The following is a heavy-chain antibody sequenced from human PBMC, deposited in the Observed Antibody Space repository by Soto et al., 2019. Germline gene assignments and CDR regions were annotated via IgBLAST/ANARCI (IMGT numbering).Heavy chain of an antibody. CDR3: ARASGREYYDSRQYYYSY. D-gene: IGHD3-22*01. Sequence: PXESLKLARQPSGYNFIDYSIGLVLQVPGKGLEWMGSFYPGDFDIKYSPSFRGQVTISVDKSTTTAYLQWSSLKDSDTAIYYCARASGREYYDSRQYYYSYWGQGTLVTVSS. CDR1: GYNFIDYS. CDR2: FYPGDFDI. V-gene: IGHV5-51*01. J-gene: IGHJ4*02.